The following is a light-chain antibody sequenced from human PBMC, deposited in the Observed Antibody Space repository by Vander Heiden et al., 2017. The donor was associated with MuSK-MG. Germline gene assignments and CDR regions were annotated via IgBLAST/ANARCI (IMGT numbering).Light chain of an antibody. J-gene: IGKJ2*02. CDR3: QHEVCSPCT. CDR1: QSIGRS. V-gene: IGKV1-5*03. Sequence: DIQMTQSPSTLSASVGDSVTITCRASQSIGRSLAWFQQKPGRAPKLLIYRASSLESGVPSNFSGGGSGTDFTLTISSLQPDEFATYYCQHEVCSPCTFGQGTILDIK. CDR2: RAS.